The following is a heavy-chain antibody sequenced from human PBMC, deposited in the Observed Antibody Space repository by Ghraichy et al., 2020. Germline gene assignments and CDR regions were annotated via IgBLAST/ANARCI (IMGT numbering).Heavy chain of an antibody. D-gene: IGHD6-19*01. CDR3: ARVIPNSSGWYFDL. J-gene: IGHJ2*01. Sequence: GGSLRLSCAASGFTFSSYWMSWVRQAPGKGLEWVANIKQDGSEKYYVDSVKGRFTISRDNAKNSLYLQMNSLRAEDTAVYYCARVIPNSSGWYFDLWGRGTLVTVSS. CDR2: IKQDGSEK. CDR1: GFTFSSYW. V-gene: IGHV3-7*03.